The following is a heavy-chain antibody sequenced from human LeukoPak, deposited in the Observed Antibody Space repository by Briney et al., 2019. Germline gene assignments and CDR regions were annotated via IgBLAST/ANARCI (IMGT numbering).Heavy chain of an antibody. CDR2: IDNSAGTR. D-gene: IGHD6-19*01. CDR3: AKERAVVGGTEVF. V-gene: IGHV3-23*01. J-gene: IGHJ4*02. Sequence: PGGSLRHSRAASGFTFTNYAISWVRQAPGKGLEWVSRIDNSAGTRDYADSVKGRFTISRDTSKNTVFLQMNSLRGEDTAVYFCAKERAVVGGTEVFWGQGTLVTVSS. CDR1: GFTFTNYA.